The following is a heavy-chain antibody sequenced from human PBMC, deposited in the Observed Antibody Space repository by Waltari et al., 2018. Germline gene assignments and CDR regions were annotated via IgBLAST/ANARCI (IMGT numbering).Heavy chain of an antibody. CDR3: TRALWLGELYDY. V-gene: IGHV3-74*01. CDR2: IKRDGSST. Sequence: EVQLDESGGGLVQPGGSLRLSCSASGFTFTRYLMNWVRQAPGKGLVWVASIKRDGSSTTDADSVKGRFTISRDNAKNTVYLQMNSLRVEDTAVYYCTRALWLGELYDYWGQGTLVTVSS. CDR1: GFTFTRYL. D-gene: IGHD3-10*01. J-gene: IGHJ4*02.